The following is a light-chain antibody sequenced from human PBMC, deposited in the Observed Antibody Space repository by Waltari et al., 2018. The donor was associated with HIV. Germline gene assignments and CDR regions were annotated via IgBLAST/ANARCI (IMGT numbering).Light chain of an antibody. CDR1: QSIVTW. Sequence: DIQMTQSPSLVSASVGDRVTITCRASQSIVTWLSWYQQKPGTAPAILIFASSRLQGGIPGRFSGSGSGTNFTLTIRNIQPDDFAIYHCQQAHSLPWTFGQGTKVE. CDR2: ASS. V-gene: IGKV1-12*01. J-gene: IGKJ1*01. CDR3: QQAHSLPWT.